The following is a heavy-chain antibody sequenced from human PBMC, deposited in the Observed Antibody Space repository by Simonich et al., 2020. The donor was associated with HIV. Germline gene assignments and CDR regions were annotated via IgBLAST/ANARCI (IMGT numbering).Heavy chain of an antibody. D-gene: IGHD6-19*01. J-gene: IGHJ4*02. CDR1: GYTFTGYT. Sequence: QVQLVQSGAEGKKLGASVKVSCKASGYTFTGYTRHWVRQAPGQGLEWMGWINPTSGGTNYAEKFQGRVTMTRDTSISTAYMELSRLRSDDTAVYYCAREGSSGWSNWGQGTLVTVSS. V-gene: IGHV1-2*02. CDR2: INPTSGGT. CDR3: AREGSSGWSN.